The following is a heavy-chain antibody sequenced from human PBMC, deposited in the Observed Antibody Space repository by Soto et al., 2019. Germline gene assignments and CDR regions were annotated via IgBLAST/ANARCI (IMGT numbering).Heavy chain of an antibody. V-gene: IGHV1-46*04. CDR2: INSSGGGT. Sequence: QVQLVQSGAEVKKPGASVKLPCKASGYIFTKYSMHWVRQAPGQGLEWVGMINSSGGGTSYAQKLQGRVTMTRDTSTRTVYMEVSSLRSEDTAVYYCARGYPDISARSYFDNWGQGTLVTVSS. D-gene: IGHD3-22*01. CDR3: ARGYPDISARSYFDN. J-gene: IGHJ4*02. CDR1: GYIFTKYS.